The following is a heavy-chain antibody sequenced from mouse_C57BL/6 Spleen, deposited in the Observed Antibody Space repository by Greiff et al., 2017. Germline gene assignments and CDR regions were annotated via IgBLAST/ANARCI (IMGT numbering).Heavy chain of an antibody. CDR3: ARPPHSNYGGSMDY. CDR2: INPGSGGT. J-gene: IGHJ4*01. Sequence: QVQLQQSGAELVRPGTSVKVSCKASGYAFTNYLIAWVKQRPGQGLEWFGVINPGSGGTNYNEKFKGKATLTAANSSSTAYMQLSSLTSEDSAVYFCARPPHSNYGGSMDYWGQGTSVTVSS. D-gene: IGHD2-5*01. CDR1: GYAFTNYL. V-gene: IGHV1-54*01.